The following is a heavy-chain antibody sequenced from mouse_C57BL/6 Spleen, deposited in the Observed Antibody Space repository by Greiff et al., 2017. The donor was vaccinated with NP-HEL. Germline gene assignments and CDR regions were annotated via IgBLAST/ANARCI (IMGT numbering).Heavy chain of an antibody. CDR1: GFTFSSYG. CDR2: ISSGGSYT. Sequence: EVQRVESGGDLVKPGGSLKLSCAASGFTFSSYGMSWVRQTPDKRLEWVATISSGGSYTYYPDSVKGRFTISRDNAKNTLYLQMSSLKSEDTAMYYCARQDDGNYDDYWGQGTTLTVSS. CDR3: ARQDDGNYDDY. J-gene: IGHJ2*01. V-gene: IGHV5-6*01. D-gene: IGHD2-1*01.